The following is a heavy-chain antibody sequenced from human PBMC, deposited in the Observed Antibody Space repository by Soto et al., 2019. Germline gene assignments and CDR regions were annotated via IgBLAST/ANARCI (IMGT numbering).Heavy chain of an antibody. CDR2: ISSSGSTI. J-gene: IGHJ4*02. CDR1: EFIFSDYY. V-gene: IGHV3-11*01. D-gene: IGHD6-13*01. CDR3: ARGARSIPLKYYFDY. Sequence: SGGSLRLSCAASEFIFSDYYMSWIRQAPGKGLEWVSHISSSGSTIHYADSVKGRFTISRDNAKNSLYLQMNSLRAEDTAVYYCARGARSIPLKYYFDYWGQGTLVTVSS.